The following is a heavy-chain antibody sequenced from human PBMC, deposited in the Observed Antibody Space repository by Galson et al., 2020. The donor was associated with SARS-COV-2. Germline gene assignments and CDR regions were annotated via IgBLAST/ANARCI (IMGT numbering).Heavy chain of an antibody. CDR2: INHSGSN. Sequence: SETLSLTCAVYGGSFSGYYWSWIRQPPGKGLEWIGEINHSGSNNYNPSLKSRVTISVDTSKNQFSLKLSSVTAADTAVYYCARDPDYDILTGYYTEAFDIWGQGTMVTVSS. J-gene: IGHJ3*02. CDR3: ARDPDYDILTGYYTEAFDI. D-gene: IGHD3-9*01. V-gene: IGHV4-34*01. CDR1: GGSFSGYY.